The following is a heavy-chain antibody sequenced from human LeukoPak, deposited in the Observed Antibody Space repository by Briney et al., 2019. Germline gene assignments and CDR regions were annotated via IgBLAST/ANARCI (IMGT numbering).Heavy chain of an antibody. V-gene: IGHV4-4*07. CDR2: IYTSGST. D-gene: IGHD3-22*01. CDR3: ARERDYYDSRDAFDI. Sequence: PSETLSLTCTVSGGSISSYYWSWIRQPAGKGLEWIGRIYTSGSTNYNPSFKSRVTMSVDTSKNQFSLKLSSVTAADTAVYYCARERDYYDSRDAFDIWGQGTMVTVSS. CDR1: GGSISSYY. J-gene: IGHJ3*02.